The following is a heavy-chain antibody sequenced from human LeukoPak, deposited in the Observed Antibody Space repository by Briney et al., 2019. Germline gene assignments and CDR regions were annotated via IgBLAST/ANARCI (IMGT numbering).Heavy chain of an antibody. CDR2: ISSSSSYI. V-gene: IGHV3-21*01. D-gene: IGHD3-3*01. CDR3: ARSDYDFWSGYYTGTFDY. CDR1: GFTFSSYS. Sequence: PGGSLRLSCAASGFTFSSYSMNWVRQAPGKGLEWVSSISSSSSYIYYADSVKGRFTISRDNAKNSLYLQMNSLRAEDTAVYYCARSDYDFWSGYYTGTFDYWGQGTLVTVSS. J-gene: IGHJ4*02.